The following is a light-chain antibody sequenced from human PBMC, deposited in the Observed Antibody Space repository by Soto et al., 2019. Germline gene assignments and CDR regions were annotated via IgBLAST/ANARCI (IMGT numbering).Light chain of an antibody. V-gene: IGKV1-5*03. CDR1: QSISMW. CDR3: QQYYTYPWT. CDR2: KAS. J-gene: IGKJ1*01. Sequence: DIQMTQSPSTLPASVGDRLTITCRASQSISMWLAWYQQRPGKGPKLLIYKASNLQGGVSSRFSGSGSGTEFTLTISGLQPYDFATYYCQQYYTYPWTFVHGTKVEI.